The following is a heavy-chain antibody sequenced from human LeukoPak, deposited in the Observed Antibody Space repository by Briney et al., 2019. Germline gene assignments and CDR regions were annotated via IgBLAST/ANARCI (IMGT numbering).Heavy chain of an antibody. J-gene: IGHJ2*01. CDR2: ISGSGGST. V-gene: IGHV3-23*01. CDR1: GFTFSDYA. D-gene: IGHD5-12*01. CDR3: AKLVATGDWYFDL. Sequence: GGSLRLSCAASGFTFSDYAMTWVRQAPGKGLEWVSAISGSGGSTFYADSVKGRFTISRDDSKNTLYLQMNSLRAEDTAVYYCAKLVATGDWYFDLWGRGTLVTVSS.